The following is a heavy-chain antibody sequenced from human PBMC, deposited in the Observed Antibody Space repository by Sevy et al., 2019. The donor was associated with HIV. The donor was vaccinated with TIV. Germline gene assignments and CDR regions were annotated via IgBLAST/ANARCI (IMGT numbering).Heavy chain of an antibody. CDR3: AREAVALDY. CDR1: GDSISSNNFY. V-gene: IGHV4-39*02. CDR2: IYYTGST. D-gene: IGHD6-19*01. J-gene: IGHJ4*01. Sequence: SETLSLTCTVSGDSISSNNFYWGWVRQPPEKGLEWIGSIYYTGSTYYNPSLKSRVTISVDTSKNQFSLKLTSVTAADTAVYHCAREAVALDYWGQGTLVTVSS.